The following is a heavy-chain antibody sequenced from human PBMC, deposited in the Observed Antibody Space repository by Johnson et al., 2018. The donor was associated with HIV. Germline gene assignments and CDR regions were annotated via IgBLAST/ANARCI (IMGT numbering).Heavy chain of an antibody. D-gene: IGHD6-6*01. CDR1: GFTFSSYA. CDR2: ISYDGSNK. CDR3: ASLRSSLSGAFDI. J-gene: IGHJ3*02. Sequence: QVQLVESGGGVVQPGRSLRLPCAASGFTFSSYAMHWVRQAPGKGLEWVAVISYDGSNKYFADSVKGRFTISRDNSKNTLYLQMNSLRAEDTAVYYCASLRSSLSGAFDIWGQGTMVTVSS. V-gene: IGHV3-30-3*01.